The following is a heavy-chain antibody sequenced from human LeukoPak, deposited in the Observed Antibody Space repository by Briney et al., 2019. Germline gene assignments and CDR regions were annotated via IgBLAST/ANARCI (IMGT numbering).Heavy chain of an antibody. CDR1: GFNFSNYG. V-gene: IGHV3-23*01. D-gene: IGHD3-16*01. Sequence: GGSLRLSCAVSGFNFSNYGMSWVRQAPGKGLEWVSSISDSDDSTYYADSVKGRFIISRDNSKNTLYLQVNRLRVEDTAIYYCAKDWGIYWGQGTLVTVSS. CDR3: AKDWGIY. J-gene: IGHJ4*02. CDR2: ISDSDDST.